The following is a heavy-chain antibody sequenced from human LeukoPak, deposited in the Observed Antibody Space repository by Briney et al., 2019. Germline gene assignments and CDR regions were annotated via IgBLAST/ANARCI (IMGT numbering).Heavy chain of an antibody. CDR1: GFTFSSYE. Sequence: GGSLRLARAPSGFTFSSYEMGWVRPARGEGLAWVLYISGGSSTINSADSVKGRFTISRDNAKNSLYLQMNSLRAEDTAVYFCARVQQPSGIQGYYYGMDVWGRGTTVTVSS. J-gene: IGHJ6*02. CDR2: ISGGSSTI. V-gene: IGHV3-48*03. D-gene: IGHD6-13*01. CDR3: ARVQQPSGIQGYYYGMDV.